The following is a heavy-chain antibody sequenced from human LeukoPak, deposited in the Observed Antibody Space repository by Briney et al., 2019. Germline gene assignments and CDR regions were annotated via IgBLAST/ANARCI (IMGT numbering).Heavy chain of an antibody. J-gene: IGHJ3*02. CDR2: INYSGST. CDR1: GGSLTRYH. D-gene: IGHD1-26*01. Sequence: KSSETLSLTCTVSGGSLTRYHWGWIRQPPGKGLEWIGYINYSGSTNYSPSLESRVTISLDTSKNQFSLQLSSVTAADTAVYYCARRGVGATTWDAFDIWGQGTLVTVSS. CDR3: ARRGVGATTWDAFDI. V-gene: IGHV4-59*08.